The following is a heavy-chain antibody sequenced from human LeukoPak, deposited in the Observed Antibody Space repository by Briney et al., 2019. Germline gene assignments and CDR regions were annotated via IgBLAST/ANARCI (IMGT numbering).Heavy chain of an antibody. J-gene: IGHJ4*02. CDR1: GFSFSSRA. CDR2: ISISGDDT. Sequence: GGSLRLSCATSGFSFSSRAMTWVRQAPGKGLEWLSAISISGDDTYYADSVKGRFTISRDNSKNTLYLQMNSLSADDTAMYYCANEIRPNDYWGQGTLVTVSS. D-gene: IGHD4-17*01. V-gene: IGHV3-23*01. CDR3: ANEIRPNDY.